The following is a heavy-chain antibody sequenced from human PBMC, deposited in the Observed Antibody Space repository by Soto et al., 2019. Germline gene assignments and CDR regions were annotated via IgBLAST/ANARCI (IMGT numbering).Heavy chain of an antibody. CDR2: INHSGST. Sequence: SETLSLTCAVSGGSISSGGYSWSWIRQPPGKGLEWIGEINHSGSTNYNPSLKSRVTISVDTSKNQFSLKLTSVTAADTAVYYCASSEFHWGQGTLVTVSS. J-gene: IGHJ4*02. D-gene: IGHD2-21*01. CDR3: ASSEFH. V-gene: IGHV4-30-2*01. CDR1: GGSISSGGYS.